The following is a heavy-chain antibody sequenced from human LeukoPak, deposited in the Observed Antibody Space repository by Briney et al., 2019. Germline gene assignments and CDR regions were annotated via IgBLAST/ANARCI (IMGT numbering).Heavy chain of an antibody. D-gene: IGHD3-22*01. Sequence: PSETLSLTCTVSGGSITRSSYYWGWIRQTPGKGLEWMGSFFYSGNTYYNPSLNSRVTISVDTSKKQFSLNLSSVTAADTAVYYCARGAYYYDSSGYNWYFDLWGGGTLVTVSS. CDR2: FFYSGNT. CDR1: GGSITRSSYY. J-gene: IGHJ2*01. V-gene: IGHV4-39*07. CDR3: ARGAYYYDSSGYNWYFDL.